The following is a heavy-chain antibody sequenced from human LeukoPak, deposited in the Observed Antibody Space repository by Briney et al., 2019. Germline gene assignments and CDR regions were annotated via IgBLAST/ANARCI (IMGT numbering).Heavy chain of an antibody. CDR2: INPNSGGT. CDR3: ARAMATIRRPRDY. V-gene: IGHV1-2*02. J-gene: IGHJ4*02. Sequence: WASVKVSCKASGYAFTGYYMHWVRQAPGQGLEWMGWINPNSGGTNYAQKFQGRVTMTRDTSISTAYMELSRLRSDDTAVYYCARAMATIRRPRDYWGQGTLVTVSS. D-gene: IGHD5-24*01. CDR1: GYAFTGYY.